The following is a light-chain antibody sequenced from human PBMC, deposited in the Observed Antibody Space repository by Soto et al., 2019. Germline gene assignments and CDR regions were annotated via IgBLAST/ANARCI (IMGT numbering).Light chain of an antibody. CDR2: GAS. J-gene: IGKJ5*01. V-gene: IGKV3-11*01. CDR3: QQRSNWPPIT. Sequence: EIVLTQSPGTLSLSPGERATLSCRASQSFSSNFLAWYQQKPGQTPRLLIYGASNRATGIPARFSGSGSGTDFTLTISSLEPEDFAVYYCQQRSNWPPITFGQGTRLEIK. CDR1: QSFSSN.